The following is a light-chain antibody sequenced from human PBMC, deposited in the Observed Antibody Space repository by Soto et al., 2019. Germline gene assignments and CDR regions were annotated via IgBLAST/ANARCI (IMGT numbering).Light chain of an antibody. CDR3: QQYGSSPST. Sequence: EIVLTQSPGTLSLSPGERATLSCRASQSVSSIAWYQQKPGQAPRLLIYGASSRATGIPDRFSGSGSGTDFTLTISGLEPEDFAVYYCQQYGSSPSTFGQGTKVDMK. J-gene: IGKJ1*01. CDR2: GAS. CDR1: QSVSS. V-gene: IGKV3-20*01.